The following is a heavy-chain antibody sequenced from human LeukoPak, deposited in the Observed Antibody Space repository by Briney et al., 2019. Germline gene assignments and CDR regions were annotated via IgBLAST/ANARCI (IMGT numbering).Heavy chain of an antibody. V-gene: IGHV4-34*01. J-gene: IGHJ4*02. Sequence: SETLSLTCAVYGGSFSGHYWTWIRQAPGKGLEWIGESTHTGSTNYNPSLKSRVTISVDPSKNPFSLKLTSVSAADTAVYHCTRGRTGAAALDFWGPGTLVTVSS. CDR1: GGSFSGHY. CDR3: TRGRTGAAALDF. CDR2: STHTGST. D-gene: IGHD2-2*01.